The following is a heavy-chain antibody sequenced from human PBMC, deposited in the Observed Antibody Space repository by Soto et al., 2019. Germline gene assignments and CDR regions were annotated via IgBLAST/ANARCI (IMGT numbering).Heavy chain of an antibody. CDR1: GFSLTTSGPG. V-gene: IGHV2-5*01. CDR3: AHREGANYYRWYFDS. J-gene: IGHJ4*02. Sequence: QITLKESGPTLVKPTQTLTLTCTYSGFSLTTSGPGVGWIRQPPGKALEWLALISWKDDKRYNPGLESRLTITKDTSKNQVTLILTNMDPVDTATYSCAHREGANYYRWYFDSWGQGTLVTVSS. CDR2: ISWKDDK. D-gene: IGHD3-10*01.